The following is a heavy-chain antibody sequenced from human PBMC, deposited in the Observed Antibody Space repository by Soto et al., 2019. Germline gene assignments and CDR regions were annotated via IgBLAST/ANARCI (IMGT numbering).Heavy chain of an antibody. CDR1: GFTFSNAW. CDR2: IKSKTDGGTT. CDR3: TTDPEWSRSITGATANY. D-gene: IGHD1-7*01. Sequence: GGSLRLSCAASGFTFSNAWMSWVRQAPGKGLEWVGRIKSKTDGGTTDYAAPVKGRFTISRDDSKNTLYLQMSSLKTEDTAVYYCTTDPEWSRSITGATANYWGQGTLVTVSS. V-gene: IGHV3-15*01. J-gene: IGHJ4*02.